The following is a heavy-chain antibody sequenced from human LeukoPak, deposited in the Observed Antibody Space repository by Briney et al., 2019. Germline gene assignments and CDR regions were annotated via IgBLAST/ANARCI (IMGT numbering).Heavy chain of an antibody. CDR1: GFTVSSNY. CDR2: IYSGGST. V-gene: IGHV3-53*01. D-gene: IGHD3-10*01. CDR3: AKVFGSGSYYYYGMDV. J-gene: IGHJ6*02. Sequence: PGGSLRLSCAASGFTVSSNYMSWVRQAPGKGLEWVSVIYSGGSTFYADSVKGRFTISRDNSKNTLYLQMNSLRAEDTAVYYCAKVFGSGSYYYYGMDVWGQGTTVTVSS.